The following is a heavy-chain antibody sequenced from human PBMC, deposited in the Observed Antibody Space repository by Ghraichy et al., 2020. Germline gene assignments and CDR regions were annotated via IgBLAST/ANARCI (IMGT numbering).Heavy chain of an antibody. D-gene: IGHD3-10*01. CDR1: GFTFSSYG. CDR2: ISYDGSNK. V-gene: IGHV3-30*18. Sequence: GESLNISCAASGFTFSSYGMHWVRQAPGKGLEWVAVISYDGSNKYYADSVKGRFTISRDNSKNTLYLQMNSLRAEDTAVYYCAKDLQITMVRGATVLGGGMDVWGQGTTVTVSS. CDR3: AKDLQITMVRGATVLGGGMDV. J-gene: IGHJ6*02.